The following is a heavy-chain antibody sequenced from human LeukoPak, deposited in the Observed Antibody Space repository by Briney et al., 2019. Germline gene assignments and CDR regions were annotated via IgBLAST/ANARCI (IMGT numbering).Heavy chain of an antibody. V-gene: IGHV1-24*01. J-gene: IGHJ5*02. Sequence: ASVKVSCKVSGYTLTELSMHWVRQAPGKGLEWMGGFDPEDGETIYAQKFQGRVTMTEDTSTDTAYMELSSLRSKDTAVYYCATVHGGDYYDSSGYRTNWFDPWGQGTLVTVSS. CDR3: ATVHGGDYYDSSGYRTNWFDP. D-gene: IGHD3-22*01. CDR1: GYTLTELS. CDR2: FDPEDGET.